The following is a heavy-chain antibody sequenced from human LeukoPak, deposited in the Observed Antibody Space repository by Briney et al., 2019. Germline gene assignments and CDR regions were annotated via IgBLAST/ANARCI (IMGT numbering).Heavy chain of an antibody. V-gene: IGHV4-39*01. Sequence: SETLSLTCIVSGDSIRADNYYWAWIRQPPGKGLEWIGSIHYRGDAYYGPTLKSRVTISVDTSKNQFSLKLSSVTAADTAVYYCARQLGYCSSTSCYTAGFDYWGQGTLVTVSS. D-gene: IGHD2-2*02. CDR1: GDSIRADNYY. J-gene: IGHJ4*02. CDR2: IHYRGDA. CDR3: ARQLGYCSSTSCYTAGFDY.